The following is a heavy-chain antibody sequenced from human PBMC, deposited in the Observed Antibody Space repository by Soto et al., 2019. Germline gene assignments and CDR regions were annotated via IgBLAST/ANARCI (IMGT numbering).Heavy chain of an antibody. D-gene: IGHD2-15*01. Sequence: SETLSLTCNVSDDSLSTYYWSWIRQPAGNGLEWIGRIYASGSTNYNPSLKGRVSMSVDTSKKQFSLKMISVTAADTAMYHCARSAIPRGGWFRPWGQGVLVTVSS. CDR2: IYASGST. V-gene: IGHV4-4*07. CDR3: ARSAIPRGGWFRP. J-gene: IGHJ5*02. CDR1: DDSLSTYY.